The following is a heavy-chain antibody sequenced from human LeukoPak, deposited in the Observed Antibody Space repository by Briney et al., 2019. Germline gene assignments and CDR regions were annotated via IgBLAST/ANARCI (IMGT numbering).Heavy chain of an antibody. CDR3: AREESYGYFDY. CDR1: GFTFSDYY. CDR2: ISSSGSTI. Sequence: GGSMRLFCAASGFTFSDYYMSWIRLDPGEGMEWVSYISSSGSTIYYADSVKGRFTISRDNAKNSLYLQMKSLRAEDTAVYYCAREESYGYFDYWGQGTLVTVPS. V-gene: IGHV3-11*04. D-gene: IGHD5-18*01. J-gene: IGHJ4*02.